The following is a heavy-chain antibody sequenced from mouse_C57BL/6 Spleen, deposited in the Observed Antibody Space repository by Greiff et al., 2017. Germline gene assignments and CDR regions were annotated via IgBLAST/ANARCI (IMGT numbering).Heavy chain of an antibody. V-gene: IGHV1-80*01. Sequence: VKLQESGAELVKPGASVKISCKASGYAFSSYWMNWVKQRPGKGLEWIGEIYPGDGDTNYNGKFKGKATLTADKSSSPAYMQLSSLTSEDSAVYFCARYDGYWYFDVWGTGTTVTVSS. J-gene: IGHJ1*03. CDR2: IYPGDGDT. CDR3: ARYDGYWYFDV. D-gene: IGHD2-3*01. CDR1: GYAFSSYW.